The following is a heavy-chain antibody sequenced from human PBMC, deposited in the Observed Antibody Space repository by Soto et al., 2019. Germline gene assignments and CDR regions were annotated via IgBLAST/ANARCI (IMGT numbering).Heavy chain of an antibody. Sequence: GASVNVSCKASGGTFSSYAISWVRQAPGQGLEWMGGIIPIFGTANYAQKFQGRVTITADESTSTAYMELSSLRSEDTAVYYCARGTSSSWKNLDYGGNSGAFDIWGQGTMVTVSS. V-gene: IGHV1-69*13. J-gene: IGHJ3*02. CDR1: GGTFSSYA. D-gene: IGHD6-13*01. CDR3: ARGTSSSWKNLDYGGNSGAFDI. CDR2: IIPIFGTA.